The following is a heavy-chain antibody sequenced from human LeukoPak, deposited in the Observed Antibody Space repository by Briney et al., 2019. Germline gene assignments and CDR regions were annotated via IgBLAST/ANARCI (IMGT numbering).Heavy chain of an antibody. CDR3: ARDPGIVATGVGYFDY. J-gene: IGHJ4*02. D-gene: IGHD5-12*01. CDR2: ISSNGGST. CDR1: GFTFSSYA. V-gene: IGHV3-64*01. Sequence: GGSLRLSCAASGFTFSSYAMHWVRQAPGKGLEYVSAISSNGGSTYYANSVKGRFTISRDNSKNTLYLQMGSLRAEDMAVYYCARDPGIVATGVGYFDYWGQGTLVTVSS.